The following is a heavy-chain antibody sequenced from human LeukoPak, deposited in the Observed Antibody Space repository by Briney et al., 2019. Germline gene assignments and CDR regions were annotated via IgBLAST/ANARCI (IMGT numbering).Heavy chain of an antibody. Sequence: GGSLRLSCAASGFTFSSYAMSWVRQAPGKGLGWVSGISGSGSSTYYADSVKGRFTISRDNSKNTLSLQMNSLRAEDTAVYYCAKAYNDILTGDHSWGQGTLVTVSS. CDR1: GFTFSSYA. J-gene: IGHJ4*02. V-gene: IGHV3-23*01. CDR3: AKAYNDILTGDHS. D-gene: IGHD3-9*01. CDR2: ISGSGSST.